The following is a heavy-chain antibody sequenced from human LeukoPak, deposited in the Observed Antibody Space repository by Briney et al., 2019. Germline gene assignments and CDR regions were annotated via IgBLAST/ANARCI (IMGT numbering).Heavy chain of an antibody. CDR1: GGSISSSSYY. D-gene: IGHD3-10*01. J-gene: IGHJ4*02. CDR3: ARLLNTMVRGVRDY. CDR2: IYYSGST. V-gene: IGHV4-39*01. Sequence: SETLSLTCTVSGGSISSSSYYWGWIRQPPGKGLEWIGSIYYSGSTYHNPSLKSRVTISVDTSKNQFSLKRSSVTAADTAVYYCARLLNTMVRGVRDYWGQGTLVTVSS.